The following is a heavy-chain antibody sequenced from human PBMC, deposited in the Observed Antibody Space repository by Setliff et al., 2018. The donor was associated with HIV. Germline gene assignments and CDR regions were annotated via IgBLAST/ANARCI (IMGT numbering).Heavy chain of an antibody. Sequence: SGPTLVNPTQTLTLTCTFSGFSLTTSGIRVTWVRQPPGKALEWLARIDWEDDKFYSTSLKTRLTISKDTSKNQVVLTMTNMGPLDTATYYCAHKEAPTQDWFGPWGQGTLVTVSS. V-gene: IGHV2-70*04. CDR1: GFSLTTSGIR. J-gene: IGHJ5*02. CDR3: AHKEAPTQDWFGP. CDR2: IDWEDDK. D-gene: IGHD2-15*01.